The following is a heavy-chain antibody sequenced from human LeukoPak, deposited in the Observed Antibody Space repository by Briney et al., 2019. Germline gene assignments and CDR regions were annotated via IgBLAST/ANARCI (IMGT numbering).Heavy chain of an antibody. CDR3: ARGSYDFWSGYYEQPMDV. CDR2: IYYSGST. CDR1: GGSISSTSYY. J-gene: IGHJ6*03. V-gene: IGHV4-39*07. Sequence: SETLSLTCTVSGGSISSTSYYWGWNRQPPGKGLEWIGTIYYSGSTYYNPSLKSPITMSVDTSKNQFSLKLSSVTAADTAVYYCARGSYDFWSGYYEQPMDVWGKGTTVTVSS. D-gene: IGHD3-3*01.